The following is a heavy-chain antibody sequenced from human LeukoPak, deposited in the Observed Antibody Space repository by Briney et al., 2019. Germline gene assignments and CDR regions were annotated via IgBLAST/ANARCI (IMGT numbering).Heavy chain of an antibody. CDR1: GFTFSSYA. CDR2: ISGSGGST. D-gene: IGHD3-10*01. CDR3: AKGEMVRGVTIGYYYYMDV. J-gene: IGHJ6*03. V-gene: IGHV3-23*01. Sequence: GGSLRLSCAASGFTFSSYAMSWVRQAPGKGLEWVSAISGSGGSTYYADSVKGRFTISRDNSKNTLYLQMNILRAEDTAVYYCAKGEMVRGVTIGYYYYMDVWGKGTTVTVSS.